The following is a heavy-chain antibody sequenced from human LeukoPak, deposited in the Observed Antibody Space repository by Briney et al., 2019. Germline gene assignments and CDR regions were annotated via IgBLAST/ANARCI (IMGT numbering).Heavy chain of an antibody. J-gene: IGHJ4*02. CDR1: GFTFSSYS. D-gene: IGHD5-24*01. V-gene: IGHV3-21*01. Sequence: GGSLRLSCAASGFTFSSYSMNWVRQAPGKGLEWVSSISSSSSYIYYADSVKGRFTISRDNAKNSLYLQMNSLRAEDTAVYYCAREQGGDGYNVDYWGQGTLVTVSS. CDR3: AREQGGDGYNVDY. CDR2: ISSSSSYI.